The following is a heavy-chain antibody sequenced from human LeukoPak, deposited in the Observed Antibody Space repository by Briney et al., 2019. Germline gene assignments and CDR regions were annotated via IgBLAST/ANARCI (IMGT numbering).Heavy chain of an antibody. Sequence: SETLSLTCTVSGGSISSYYWSWVRRPPGKGLEWIGYIYYSGSTNYNPSLKSRVTISVDTSKNQSSLKLSSLTAAATAVYYCAREYIAAAGLYNWSDPWGQGTGVTVSS. D-gene: IGHD6-13*01. CDR1: GGSISSYY. CDR2: IYYSGST. J-gene: IGHJ5*02. V-gene: IGHV4-59*01. CDR3: AREYIAAAGLYNWSDP.